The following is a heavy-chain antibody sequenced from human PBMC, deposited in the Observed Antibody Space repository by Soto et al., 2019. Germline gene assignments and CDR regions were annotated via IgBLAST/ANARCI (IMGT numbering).Heavy chain of an antibody. V-gene: IGHV1-18*01. D-gene: IGHD2-2*01. CDR2: ISLYSDGT. J-gene: IGHJ5*02. CDR3: ARLVPGAEAWFGR. Sequence: ASVKVSCKTSGYTFSKYGITWVRQAPGQPLEWLGWISLYSDGTNYAQKLQGRVSMTTETSKTTGYMELTSLRSDDTAVYYCARLVPGAEAWFGRWGQRTLVTVSS. CDR1: GYTFSKYG.